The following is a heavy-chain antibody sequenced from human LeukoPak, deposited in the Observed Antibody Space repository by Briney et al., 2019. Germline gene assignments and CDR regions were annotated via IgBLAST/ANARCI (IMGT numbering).Heavy chain of an antibody. CDR3: AELGITMIGGV. CDR1: RFTFSSYG. Sequence: GGSLRLSCAASRFTFSSYGMHWVRQAPGKGLEWVANIMQDGNDKYYVASVKGRFTISRDNAKNSLYLQMNSLRAEDTAVYYCAELGITMIGGVWGKGTTVTISS. CDR2: IMQDGNDK. V-gene: IGHV3-7*01. D-gene: IGHD3-10*02. J-gene: IGHJ6*04.